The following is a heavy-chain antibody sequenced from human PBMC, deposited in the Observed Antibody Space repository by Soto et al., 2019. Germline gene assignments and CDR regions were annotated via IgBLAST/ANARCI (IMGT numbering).Heavy chain of an antibody. J-gene: IGHJ6*02. CDR1: GFTFSSYA. V-gene: IGHV3-30-3*01. D-gene: IGHD6-13*01. Sequence: GGSLRLSCTASGFTFSSYAMRWVRQAPGKGLEWVAVISYDGSNKYYADSVKGRFTISRDNSKNTLYLQMNSLRAEDTAVYYCAREIAAAGTYYYYGMDVWGQGTTVTV. CDR3: AREIAAAGTYYYYGMDV. CDR2: ISYDGSNK.